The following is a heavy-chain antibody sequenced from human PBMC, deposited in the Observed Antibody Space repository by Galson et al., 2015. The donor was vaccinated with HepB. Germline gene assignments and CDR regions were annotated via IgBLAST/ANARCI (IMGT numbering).Heavy chain of an antibody. D-gene: IGHD3-3*01. CDR3: AKDSRVRYYDFWSGIIHYYYGMDV. J-gene: IGHJ6*02. CDR2: ISGSGGST. Sequence: SLRLSCAASGFTFSSYAMSWVRQAPGKGLEWVSAISGSGGSTYYADSVKGRFTISRDNSKNTLYLQMNSLRAEDMAVYYCAKDSRVRYYDFWSGIIHYYYGMDVWGQGTTVTVSS. V-gene: IGHV3-23*01. CDR1: GFTFSSYA.